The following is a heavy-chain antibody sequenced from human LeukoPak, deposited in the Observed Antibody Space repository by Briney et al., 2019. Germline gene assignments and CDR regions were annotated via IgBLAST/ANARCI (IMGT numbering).Heavy chain of an antibody. J-gene: IGHJ4*02. CDR2: VADDGRDK. V-gene: IGHV3-30*04. Sequence: GGSLRLSCAASGFTFSRYAMHWVRQAPGKGLEWVAVVADDGRDKHHADSVKGRFSISRDNAKNTLYLQMSGLRVEDTAVYYCAKDREIGPAKYYFDSWGQGTLVTVSS. CDR3: AKDREIGPAKYYFDS. CDR1: GFTFSRYA. D-gene: IGHD2-2*01.